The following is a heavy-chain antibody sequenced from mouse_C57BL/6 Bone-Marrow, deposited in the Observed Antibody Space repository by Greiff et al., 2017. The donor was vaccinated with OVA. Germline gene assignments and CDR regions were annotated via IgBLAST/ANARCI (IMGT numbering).Heavy chain of an antibody. CDR2: IYPGDGDT. D-gene: IGHD2-1*01. V-gene: IGHV1-80*01. Sequence: QVQLQQSGAELVKPGASVKISCKASGYAFSSYWMNWVKQRPGKGLEWIGQIYPGDGDTNYNGKFKGKATLTADKSSSTAYMQLSSLTSEDSAVYFCARRYYGNPYYYAMDYWGQGTSVTVSS. CDR3: ARRYYGNPYYYAMDY. J-gene: IGHJ4*01. CDR1: GYAFSSYW.